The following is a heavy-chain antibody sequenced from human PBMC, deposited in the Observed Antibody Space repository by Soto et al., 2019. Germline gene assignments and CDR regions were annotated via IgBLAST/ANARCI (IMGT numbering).Heavy chain of an antibody. CDR1: GFTFSSYA. Sequence: RSSLRLSCAASGFTFSSYAMSWVRQAPGKGLEWVSAISGSGGSTYYADSVKGRFTISRDNSKNTLYLQMNSLRAEDTAVYYCAKDLKPRGYPPRRYFDYRGKGTLVTVS. CDR3: AKDLKPRGYPPRRYFDY. J-gene: IGHJ4*02. V-gene: IGHV3-23*01. CDR2: ISGSGGST. D-gene: IGHD3-22*01.